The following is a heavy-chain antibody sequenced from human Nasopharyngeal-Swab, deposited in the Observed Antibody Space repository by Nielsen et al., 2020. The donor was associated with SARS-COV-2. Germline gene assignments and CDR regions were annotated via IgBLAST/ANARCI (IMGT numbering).Heavy chain of an antibody. D-gene: IGHD2-2*01. Sequence: SETLSLTCAVYGGSFSGYYWSWIRQPPGKGLEWIGEINHSGSTNYNPSLKSRVTISVDTSKNQFSLKLSSVTAADTAVYYCARNRVSSTSEAPNYYYYYGMDVWGQGTMVTVSS. J-gene: IGHJ6*02. V-gene: IGHV4-34*01. CDR2: INHSGST. CDR3: ARNRVSSTSEAPNYYYYYGMDV. CDR1: GGSFSGYY.